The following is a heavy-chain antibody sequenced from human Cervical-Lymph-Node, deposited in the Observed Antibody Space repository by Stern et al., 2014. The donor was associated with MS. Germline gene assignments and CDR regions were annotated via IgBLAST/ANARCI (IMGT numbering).Heavy chain of an antibody. CDR2: IDVDKGKT. D-gene: IGHD4-23*01. V-gene: IGHV1-3*01. J-gene: IGHJ6*02. CDR1: GFTFTSYD. CDR3: ARTGGWYYGLDV. Sequence: QVQLVQSGAEVKKPGASVKLSCKASGFTFTSYDMNWVRQAPGQRLEWMGWIDVDKGKTEYAQNFQGRITITMDRTANTANWDLPTLTSEDTAVYYCARTGGWYYGLDVWGQGSTVTVSS.